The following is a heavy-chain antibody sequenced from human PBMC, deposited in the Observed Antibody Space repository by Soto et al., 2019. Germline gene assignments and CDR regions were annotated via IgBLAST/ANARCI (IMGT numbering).Heavy chain of an antibody. CDR3: ARVRGTAGKRYFDY. CDR2: TYYSGST. V-gene: IGHV4-59*01. D-gene: IGHD6-13*01. J-gene: IGHJ4*02. Sequence: SETLSLTCTVSGGSMIPYCWNWMRQPPGKGLQWIGYTYYSGSTTYNPSLKSRVTISVDSSKNQFSLKLDSVTPADTAVYYCARVRGTAGKRYFDYWGPGTLVTFSS. CDR1: GGSMIPYC.